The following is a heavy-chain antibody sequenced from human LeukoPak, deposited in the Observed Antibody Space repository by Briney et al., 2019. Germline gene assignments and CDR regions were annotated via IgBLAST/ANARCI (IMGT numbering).Heavy chain of an antibody. V-gene: IGHV3-73*01. CDR2: IRSKANNYAT. J-gene: IGHJ4*02. Sequence: GGSLRLSCVVSGFTFSGSAVHWVRQASGKGLEWVGRIRSKANNYATAYAASVKGRFTISRDDSKNTAYLQMNSLKTEDTAVYYCTGDNFDSSFKFDYWGQGTLVTVSS. CDR1: GFTFSGSA. D-gene: IGHD3-22*01. CDR3: TGDNFDSSFKFDY.